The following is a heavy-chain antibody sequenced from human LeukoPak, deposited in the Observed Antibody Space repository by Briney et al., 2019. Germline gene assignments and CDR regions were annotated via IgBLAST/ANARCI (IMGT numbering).Heavy chain of an antibody. CDR1: GFTFSSYD. D-gene: IGHD2-2*01. V-gene: IGHV3-23*01. J-gene: IGHJ6*02. Sequence: GGSLRLSCAASGFTFSSYDMSWVRQAPGKGLEWVSAISGSGGSTYYTDSVKGRITISRDNSKNTLYLQMNSLRAEDTAVYYCAKDTPHGRDIVVVPAAIYAPGYYYGMDVWGQGTTVTVSS. CDR2: ISGSGGST. CDR3: AKDTPHGRDIVVVPAAIYAPGYYYGMDV.